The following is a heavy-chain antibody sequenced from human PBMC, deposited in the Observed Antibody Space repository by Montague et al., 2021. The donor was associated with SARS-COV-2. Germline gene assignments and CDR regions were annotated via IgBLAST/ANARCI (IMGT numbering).Heavy chain of an antibody. J-gene: IGHJ6*02. CDR3: ARVRGPTLATGFADV. V-gene: IGHV3-48*02. D-gene: IGHD5-12*01. CDR2: ITGSSGTI. CDR1: GFTFSNNA. Sequence: SLRLSCAASGFTFSNNAMHWVRQAPGKGLEWVSFITGSSGTIYYADSVKGRFTISRDNGKNSLYLQMNSLRDEDTALYYCARVRGPTLATGFADVWGQGTTVTVSS.